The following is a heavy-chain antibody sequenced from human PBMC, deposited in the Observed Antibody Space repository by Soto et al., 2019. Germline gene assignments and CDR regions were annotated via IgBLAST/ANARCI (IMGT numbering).Heavy chain of an antibody. CDR1: GFTFSDYY. CDR2: ISSSGSTI. J-gene: IGHJ5*02. D-gene: IGHD4-17*01. CDR3: ARMAYGDYDGWFDP. V-gene: IGHV3-11*01. Sequence: GGALGLSCASSGFTFSDYYMSWIRPAPGKVLEWVSYISSSGSTIYYADSGKGRFTISRDNAKNSLYLQMNSLRAEDTAVYYCARMAYGDYDGWFDPWGQGTLVTVSS.